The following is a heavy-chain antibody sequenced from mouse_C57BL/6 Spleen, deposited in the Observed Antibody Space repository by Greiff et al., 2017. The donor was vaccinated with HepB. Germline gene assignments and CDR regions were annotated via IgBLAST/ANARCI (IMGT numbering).Heavy chain of an antibody. CDR3: ARRNDGYYVAMDY. CDR1: GYTFTHYN. CDR2: INPNNGGT. D-gene: IGHD2-3*01. J-gene: IGHJ4*01. Sequence: VQLQQSGPELVKPGASVKIPCKASGYTFTHYNMDWVKQSHGKSLEWIGDINPNNGGTIYNQKFKGKATLTVDKSSSTAYMELRSLTSEDTAVYYCARRNDGYYVAMDYWGQGTSVTVSS. V-gene: IGHV1-18*01.